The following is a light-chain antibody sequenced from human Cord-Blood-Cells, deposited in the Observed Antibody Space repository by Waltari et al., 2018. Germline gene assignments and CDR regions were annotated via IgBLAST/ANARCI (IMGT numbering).Light chain of an antibody. V-gene: IGKV3-20*01. CDR3: QQYGSSPFT. CDR2: GAS. CDR1: QSVSSSY. J-gene: IGKJ3*01. Sequence: EIVLTQSPGTLSLSPGERATLSCRASQSVSSSYFAWYQQKPGHAPRLLIYGASSRATGIPDRFSGRWSGTDFTLTISRLEPEDFAVYYCQQYGSSPFTFGPGTKVDIK.